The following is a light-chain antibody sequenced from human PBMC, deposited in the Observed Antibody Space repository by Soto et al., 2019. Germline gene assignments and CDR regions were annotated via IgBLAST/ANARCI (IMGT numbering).Light chain of an antibody. CDR1: QSVLYSSNNKNY. Sequence: DIVMTQSPDSLAVSLGERATINCKSSQSVLYSSNNKNYLAWYQLNPGQPPKLLIYWASTRESGVPDRFSGSGSGTDFTLTISSLQAEDVAVYYCQQYYSTPYTFGQGTKLEIK. J-gene: IGKJ2*01. CDR2: WAS. CDR3: QQYYSTPYT. V-gene: IGKV4-1*01.